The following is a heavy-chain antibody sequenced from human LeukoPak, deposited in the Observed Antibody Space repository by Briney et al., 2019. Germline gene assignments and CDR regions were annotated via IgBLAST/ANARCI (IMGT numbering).Heavy chain of an antibody. CDR2: INTDGSST. CDR3: ARGYSSSYRIDY. D-gene: IGHD6-6*01. CDR1: GFTFSIYW. V-gene: IGHV3-74*01. Sequence: GGSLRLSCAASGFTFSIYWMHWVRQGPGKGLVWVSRINTDGSSTTYADSMKGRFTISRDNAKNTLYLQMNSLSAEDTAVYYCARGYSSSYRIDYWGQGTLVTVSS. J-gene: IGHJ4*02.